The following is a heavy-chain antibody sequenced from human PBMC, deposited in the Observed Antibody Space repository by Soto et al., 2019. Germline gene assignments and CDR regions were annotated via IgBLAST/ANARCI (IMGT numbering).Heavy chain of an antibody. CDR3: ARGNEGRGTSLRFLEWLSKTLRLDP. D-gene: IGHD3-3*01. V-gene: IGHV1-18*01. CDR1: GYTFTNYG. Sequence: ASVKVSCKASGYTFTNYGITWVRQAPGQGLEWMGWISAYNGNTHYTQRLQGRVTMTTDTSTSTAYMELRGLRSDDTAVYYCARGNEGRGTSLRFLEWLSKTLRLDPWGQGTLVTVSS. CDR2: ISAYNGNT. J-gene: IGHJ5*02.